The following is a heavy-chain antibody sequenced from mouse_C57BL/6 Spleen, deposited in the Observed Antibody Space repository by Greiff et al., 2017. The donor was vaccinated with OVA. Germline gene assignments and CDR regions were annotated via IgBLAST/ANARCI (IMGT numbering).Heavy chain of an antibody. CDR2: ISDGGSYT. CDR3: ARDQGIYYGNYGYYAMDY. D-gene: IGHD2-1*01. J-gene: IGHJ4*01. V-gene: IGHV5-4*01. Sequence: EVKLMESGGGLVKPGGSLKLSCAASGFTFSSYAMSWVRQTPEKRLEWVATISDGGSYTYYPDNVKGRFTISRDNAKNNLYLQLSHLKSEDTAMYYCARDQGIYYGNYGYYAMDYWGQGTSVTVSS. CDR1: GFTFSSYA.